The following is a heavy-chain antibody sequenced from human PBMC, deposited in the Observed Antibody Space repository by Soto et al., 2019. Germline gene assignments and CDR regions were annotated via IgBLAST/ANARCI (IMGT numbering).Heavy chain of an antibody. CDR1: GFTFSSYA. Sequence: PWGSLRLSCAASGFTFSSYAMSWVRQAPVKGLEWVSAISVSGGSTYYADSVKGRFTISRDNSKNTLYLQMNSLRAEDTAVYYCAKDLPLTTVTTLWDYWGQGTLATVSS. D-gene: IGHD4-17*01. J-gene: IGHJ4*02. CDR3: AKDLPLTTVTTLWDY. CDR2: ISVSGGST. V-gene: IGHV3-23*01.